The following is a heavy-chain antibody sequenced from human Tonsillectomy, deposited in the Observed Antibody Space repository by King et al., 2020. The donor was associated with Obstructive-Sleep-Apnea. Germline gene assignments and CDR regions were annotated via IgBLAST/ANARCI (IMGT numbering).Heavy chain of an antibody. D-gene: IGHD6-13*01. J-gene: IGHJ5*02. V-gene: IGHV4-34*01. CDR2: INHIGST. CDR3: ARGSGAADVNWFDP. Sequence: VQLQQWGAGLLKPSETLSLTCAVYGGSFSDYYWSCIRHPPGKGREWIWEINHIGSTNNNPSLNSRVTISVDMSKNQCSLKLTSVTAADTAVYYCARGSGAADVNWFDPWGQGALVTVSS. CDR1: GGSFSDYY.